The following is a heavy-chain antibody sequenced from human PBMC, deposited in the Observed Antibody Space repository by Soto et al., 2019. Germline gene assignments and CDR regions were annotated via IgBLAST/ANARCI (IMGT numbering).Heavy chain of an antibody. CDR3: ARVWTTVTNWFDP. CDR1: GGSISSSNW. CDR2: IYHSGNT. Sequence: QVQLQESGPGLVKPSGTLSLTCAVSGGSISSSNWWSWVRQPPGKGLEWIGEIYHSGNTYYNPSLKSRVTXSXDXXKNQFSLKLSSVTAADTAVYYCARVWTTVTNWFDPWGQGTLVTVSS. J-gene: IGHJ5*02. D-gene: IGHD4-17*01. V-gene: IGHV4-4*02.